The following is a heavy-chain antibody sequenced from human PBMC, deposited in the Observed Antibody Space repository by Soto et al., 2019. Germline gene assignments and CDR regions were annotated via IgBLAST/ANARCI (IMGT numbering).Heavy chain of an antibody. D-gene: IGHD4-17*01. J-gene: IGHJ6*02. Sequence: GGSLRLSCAASGFTFSSYSMNWVRQAPGKGLEWVSYISSSSNIYYADSVKGRFTISRDNAKNSLYLQMNSLRDEDTAVYYCATLTTYYYYGMDVWGQGTTVTVSS. CDR3: ATLTTYYYYGMDV. CDR2: ISSSSNI. CDR1: GFTFSSYS. V-gene: IGHV3-48*02.